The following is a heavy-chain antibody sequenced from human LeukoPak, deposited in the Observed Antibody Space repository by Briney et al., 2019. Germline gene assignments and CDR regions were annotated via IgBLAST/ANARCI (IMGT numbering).Heavy chain of an antibody. V-gene: IGHV1-69*05. CDR3: ARGLQYQLLKALRYYYMDV. CDR1: GYTFTSYG. J-gene: IGHJ6*03. D-gene: IGHD2-2*01. Sequence: ASVKVSCKASGYTFTSYGISWVRQAPGQGPEWMGGIIPISGTADYAQKFQGRVTITTDQSTSTAYMELSSLTSDDTAVYYCARGLQYQLLKALRYYYMDVWGEGTTVTVSS. CDR2: IIPISGTA.